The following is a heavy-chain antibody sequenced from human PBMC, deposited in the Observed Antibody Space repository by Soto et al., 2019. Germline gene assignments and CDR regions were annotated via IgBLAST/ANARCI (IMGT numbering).Heavy chain of an antibody. J-gene: IGHJ6*02. CDR3: ARDGTTANYYYYYGMDV. CDR2: ISSSSSYI. Sequence: GGSLRLSCAASGFTFSSYSMNWVRQAPGKGLEWVSSISSSSSYIYYADSVKGRFTISIDNAKNSLYLQMNSLRAEDTAVYYCARDGTTANYYYYYGMDVWGQGTTVTVSS. D-gene: IGHD1-7*01. V-gene: IGHV3-21*01. CDR1: GFTFSSYS.